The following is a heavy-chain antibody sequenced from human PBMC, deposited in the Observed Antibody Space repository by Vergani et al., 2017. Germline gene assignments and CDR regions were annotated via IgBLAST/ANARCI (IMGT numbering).Heavy chain of an antibody. CDR3: ARDISNSINEGINWFDP. Sequence: QVQLVESGGGVVQPGRSLRLSCAASGFTFSSYAMHWVRQAPGKGLEWVAVISYDGSNKYYADSVKGRFTISRDNSKNTLYLQMNSLRAEDTAVYYCARDISNSINEGINWFDPWGQGTLVTVSS. V-gene: IGHV3-30*01. D-gene: IGHD2/OR15-2a*01. CDR1: GFTFSSYA. CDR2: ISYDGSNK. J-gene: IGHJ5*02.